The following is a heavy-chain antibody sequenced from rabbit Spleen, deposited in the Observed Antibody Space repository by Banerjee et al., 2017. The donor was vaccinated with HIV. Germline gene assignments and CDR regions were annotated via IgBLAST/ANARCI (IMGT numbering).Heavy chain of an antibody. CDR3: ARDTSSSFSSYGMDL. CDR1: GVSFSSSSY. Sequence: QEQLEESGGDLVKPGGTLTLTCTASGVSFSSSSYMCWVRQAPGKGLEWIACIDSGSSGFTYFATWAKGRFTCSKTSSTTVTLQMTRLTAADTATYFCARDTSSSFSSYGMDLWGPGTLVTVS. J-gene: IGHJ6*01. CDR2: IDSGSSGFT. V-gene: IGHV1S45*01. D-gene: IGHD1-1*01.